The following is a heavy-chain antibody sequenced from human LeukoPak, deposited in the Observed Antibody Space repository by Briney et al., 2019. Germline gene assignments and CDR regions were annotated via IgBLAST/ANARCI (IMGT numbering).Heavy chain of an antibody. CDR1: GGSISSNY. CDR2: IYYSGST. D-gene: IGHD3-22*01. Sequence: SETLSLTCTVSGGSISSNYWSWIRQSPGKGLEWIGYIYYSGSTYYNPSLKSRVTISVDTSKNQFSLKLSSVTAADTAVYYCARDSYDSSGYFWGQGTLVTVSS. J-gene: IGHJ4*02. CDR3: ARDSYDSSGYF. V-gene: IGHV4-59*12.